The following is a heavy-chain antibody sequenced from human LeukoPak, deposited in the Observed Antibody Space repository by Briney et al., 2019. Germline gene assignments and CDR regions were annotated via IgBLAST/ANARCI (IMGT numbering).Heavy chain of an antibody. Sequence: SETLSLTCAVYGGSFSGYYWSWIRQPPGKGLEWIGEINHSGSTNYNPSLKSRVTISVDTSKNQFSLKLSSVTAADTAVYYCARAPGSGSYYNSYYFDYWGQGTLVTVSS. J-gene: IGHJ4*02. V-gene: IGHV4-34*01. D-gene: IGHD3-10*01. CDR1: GGSFSGYY. CDR3: ARAPGSGSYYNSYYFDY. CDR2: INHSGST.